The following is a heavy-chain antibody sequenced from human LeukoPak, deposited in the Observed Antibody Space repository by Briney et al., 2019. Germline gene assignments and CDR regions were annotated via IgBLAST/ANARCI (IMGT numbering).Heavy chain of an antibody. CDR1: GYTFTGYY. D-gene: IGHD3-3*01. J-gene: IGHJ6*01. CDR2: INPNSDGT. Sequence: ASVTVSCKASGYTFTGYYMHWVRQAPGQGLEWMGWINPNSDGTNYAQKFQGRVTMTRDTSIRTAYMELSRLRSYDTAVYYCARDPGTIFGVEDYYYYYYGMDVWRQGTTVTVSS. V-gene: IGHV1-2*02. CDR3: ARDPGTIFGVEDYYYYYYGMDV.